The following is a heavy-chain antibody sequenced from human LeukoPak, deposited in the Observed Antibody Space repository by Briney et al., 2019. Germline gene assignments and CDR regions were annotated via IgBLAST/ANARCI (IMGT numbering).Heavy chain of an antibody. V-gene: IGHV4-59*01. J-gene: IGHJ3*02. Sequence: SETLSLTCTVSGGAISTYYWNWIRQPPGKGLEWIGYISHSGSVNYNPSLKSRVTISEDTSKKQFSLKLSSLTAADTAVYYCARDLGVINWDAFDIWGQGTMVTVSS. CDR2: ISHSGSV. CDR1: GGAISTYY. CDR3: ARDLGVINWDAFDI. D-gene: IGHD3-10*01.